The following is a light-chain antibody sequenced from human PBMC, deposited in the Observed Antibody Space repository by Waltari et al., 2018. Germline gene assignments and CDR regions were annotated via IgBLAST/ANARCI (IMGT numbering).Light chain of an antibody. CDR2: TAS. CDR1: QGISKY. CDR3: QQLNSYPPT. Sequence: TCRASQGISKYLAWYQQKSGKAPKLLFYTASTLQSGVPSRFSGRGSGTDFTLTISSLQPEDFATYYCQQLNSYPPTFGGGTKVEIK. V-gene: IGKV1-9*01. J-gene: IGKJ4*01.